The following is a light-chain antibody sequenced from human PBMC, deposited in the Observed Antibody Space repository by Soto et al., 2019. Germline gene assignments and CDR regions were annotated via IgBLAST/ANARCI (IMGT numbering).Light chain of an antibody. J-gene: IGLJ1*01. V-gene: IGLV1-51*02. Sequence: QSVLTHPPSVSAAPGQKVTISCSGSSSNIGNNYVSWYQQLPGTAPKLLIYENNKRPSGIPDRFSGSKSGTSATLGITGLQTGDEADYYCGTWDSSLSASYVFGTGTKLTVL. CDR2: ENN. CDR3: GTWDSSLSASYV. CDR1: SSNIGNNY.